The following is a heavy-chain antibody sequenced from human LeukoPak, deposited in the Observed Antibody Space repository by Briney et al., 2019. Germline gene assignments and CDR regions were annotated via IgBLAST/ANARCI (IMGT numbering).Heavy chain of an antibody. D-gene: IGHD1-26*01. V-gene: IGHV3-21*01. CDR2: ITSGSSYI. CDR3: AREGWDLNALDI. Sequence: PGGSLRLSCAASGFTFSSYNMNWVRQAPGKGLEWVSSITSGSSYIYYADSVKGRFTISRDNAKNSLYLQMSSLRAEDTAIYYCAREGWDLNALDIWGQGTMVTVSP. J-gene: IGHJ3*02. CDR1: GFTFSSYN.